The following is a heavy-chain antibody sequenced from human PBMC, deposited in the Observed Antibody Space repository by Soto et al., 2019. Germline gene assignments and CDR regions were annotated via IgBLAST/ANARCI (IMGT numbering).Heavy chain of an antibody. V-gene: IGHV3-30*18. Sequence: QVQLVESGGGVVQPGKSLRLSCAASGFTFSNYAMHWVRQAPGKGLEWVAVISYNGRNEFYADAVKGRFTISRDNSKNTLYLQMSSLRGEDTAVYYCSKDSDFSGMGHYYYYYGLDVWGQGTTVTVSS. D-gene: IGHD2-15*01. CDR1: GFTFSNYA. CDR2: ISYNGRNE. J-gene: IGHJ6*02. CDR3: SKDSDFSGMGHYYYYYGLDV.